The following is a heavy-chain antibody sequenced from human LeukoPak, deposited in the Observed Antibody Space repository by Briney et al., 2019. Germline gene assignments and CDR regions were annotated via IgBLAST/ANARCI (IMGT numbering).Heavy chain of an antibody. Sequence: GGSLRLSCAASGFSFGSYSMNWVRQAPGKGLEWVSSIDSSSNYIFYADSVKGRFTISRDNAKNSLDLQMNSLRVEDTAVYYCAITRMFDHWGQGTLVTVSS. J-gene: IGHJ4*02. CDR2: IDSSSNYI. CDR1: GFSFGSYS. V-gene: IGHV3-21*04. CDR3: AITRMFDH. D-gene: IGHD2-2*01.